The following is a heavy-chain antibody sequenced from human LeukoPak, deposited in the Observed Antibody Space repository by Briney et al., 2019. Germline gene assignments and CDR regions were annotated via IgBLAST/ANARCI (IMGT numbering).Heavy chain of an antibody. J-gene: IGHJ4*02. V-gene: IGHV4-61*02. CDR3: ARVTGYMIEDYFDY. D-gene: IGHD3-9*01. CDR1: GGSISSGSYY. Sequence: SETLSLTCSVSGGSISSGSYYWSWIRQPAGKGLEWIGRIYTTEKTNYNPSLKSRVTISLDTSKNQFSLKLTSVTAADTAVYYCARVTGYMIEDYFDYWGQGTLVTVSS. CDR2: IYTTEKT.